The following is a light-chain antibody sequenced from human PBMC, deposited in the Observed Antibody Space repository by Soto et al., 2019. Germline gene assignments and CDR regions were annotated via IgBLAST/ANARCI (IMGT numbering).Light chain of an antibody. V-gene: IGKV3-11*01. CDR3: QQRSNWPPIT. J-gene: IGKJ5*01. CDR1: QSVSSY. CDR2: DVF. Sequence: EIVLTQSPATLSLSPGERATLSCRASQSVSSYLAWYQQKPGQAPRLLIYDVFSRATGIPARFSGSGSGTDFTLTISSLEPEDFAVYYCQQRSNWPPITFGQGTRLEI.